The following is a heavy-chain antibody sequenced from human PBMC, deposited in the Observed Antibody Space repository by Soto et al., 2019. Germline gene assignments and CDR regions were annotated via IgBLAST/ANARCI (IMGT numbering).Heavy chain of an antibody. Sequence: EVQLVETGGGLIQPGGSLRLSCAASGFTVSSNYMNWVRQAPGKGLEWLSIIYSDGTTYYADSVKGRFTISRDNFKKTLYLQMNNLRAEDTAVYYCAILSNWGQGTLVTVSS. CDR1: GFTVSSNY. J-gene: IGHJ4*02. CDR2: IYSDGTT. D-gene: IGHD6-6*01. CDR3: AILSN. V-gene: IGHV3-53*02.